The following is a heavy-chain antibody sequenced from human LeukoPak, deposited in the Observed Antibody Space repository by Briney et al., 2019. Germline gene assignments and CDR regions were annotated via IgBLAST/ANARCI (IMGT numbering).Heavy chain of an antibody. V-gene: IGHV3-23*01. Sequence: GGSLRLSCAASGFTFSSYAMNWVRQAPGKGLEWVSGISGSDGDTYYADAVRGRFIISRDNSKNTLYLQMNSLRAEDTAKYYCAKGGDTNYYYTDVWGKGTTVTVSS. CDR1: GFTFSSYA. D-gene: IGHD5-18*01. CDR3: AKGGDTNYYYTDV. CDR2: ISGSDGDT. J-gene: IGHJ6*03.